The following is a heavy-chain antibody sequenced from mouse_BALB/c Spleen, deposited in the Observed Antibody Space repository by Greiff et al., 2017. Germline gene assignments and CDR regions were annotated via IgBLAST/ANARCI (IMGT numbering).Heavy chain of an antibody. CDR3: AREGGNYAFDY. Sequence: LQQPGAELVKPGASVKMSCKASGYTFTSYNMHWVKQTPGQGLEWIGAIYPGNGDTSYNQKFKGKATLTADKSSSTAYMQLSSLTSEDSAVYYCAREGGNYAFDYWGQGTTLTVSS. V-gene: IGHV1-12*01. CDR2: IYPGNGDT. CDR1: GYTFTSYN. D-gene: IGHD2-1*01. J-gene: IGHJ2*01.